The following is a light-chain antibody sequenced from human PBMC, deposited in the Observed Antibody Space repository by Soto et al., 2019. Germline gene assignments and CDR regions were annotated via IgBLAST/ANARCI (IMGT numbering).Light chain of an antibody. Sequence: QSVLTQPPSVSAAPGQKVTISCSGSSSNIGNNYVSWYQQLPGTAPKLLIFENNKRPSGIPDRFSGSKSGTSATLGITGLQTGDEADYYCGTWDNSLGAPYVFGTGTKLTVL. J-gene: IGLJ1*01. V-gene: IGLV1-51*02. CDR1: SSNIGNNY. CDR2: ENN. CDR3: GTWDNSLGAPYV.